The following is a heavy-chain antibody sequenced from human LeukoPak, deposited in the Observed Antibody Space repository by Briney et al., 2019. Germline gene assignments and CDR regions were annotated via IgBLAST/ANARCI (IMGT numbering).Heavy chain of an antibody. CDR3: ARDSALAY. V-gene: IGHV3-72*01. CDR1: GFTFSDHY. D-gene: IGHD3-3*02. J-gene: IGHJ4*02. CDR2: TRSRGHNYAT. Sequence: PGASLRLSCAASGFTFSDHYMDLVRQAPGKGLEWVGRTRSRGHNYATEYAASVKGRVTISRDNSKSSLYLQLNSLRTEDTAVYFCARDSALAYWGLGTLVTVSS.